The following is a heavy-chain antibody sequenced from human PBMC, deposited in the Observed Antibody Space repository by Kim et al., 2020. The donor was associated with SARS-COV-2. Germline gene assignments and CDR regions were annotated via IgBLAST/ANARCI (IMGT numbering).Heavy chain of an antibody. Sequence: GGSLRLSCAASGFTFSSYSMNWVRQAPGKGLEWVSSISSSSSYIYYADSVKGRFTISRDNAKNSLYLQMNSLRAEDTAVYYCVRRAYYDYIWGSYLVDYFDYWGQGTLVTVSS. V-gene: IGHV3-21*01. J-gene: IGHJ4*02. CDR2: ISSSSSYI. D-gene: IGHD3-16*01. CDR1: GFTFSSYS. CDR3: VRRAYYDYIWGSYLVDYFDY.